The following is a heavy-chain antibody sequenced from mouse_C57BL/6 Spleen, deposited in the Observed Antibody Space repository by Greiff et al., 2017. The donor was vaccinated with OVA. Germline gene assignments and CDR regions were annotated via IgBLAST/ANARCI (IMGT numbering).Heavy chain of an antibody. Sequence: VQLQQSGPELVKPGASVKISCKASGYSFTGYYMNWVKQSPEKSLEWIGEINPSTGGTTYNQKFKAKATLTVDKSSSTAYMQLKSLTSEDSAVYYCARYPRFDYGSSHWYFDVWGTGTTVTVSS. CDR1: GYSFTGYY. CDR3: ARYPRFDYGSSHWYFDV. D-gene: IGHD1-1*01. V-gene: IGHV1-42*01. J-gene: IGHJ1*03. CDR2: INPSTGGT.